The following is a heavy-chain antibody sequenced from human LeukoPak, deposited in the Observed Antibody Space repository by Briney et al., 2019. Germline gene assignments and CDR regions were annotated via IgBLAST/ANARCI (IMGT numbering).Heavy chain of an antibody. CDR1: GFTFSSYG. J-gene: IGHJ4*02. Sequence: GGSLRLSCAASGFTFSSYGMSWVRQAPGKGLEWVSAISGSGGSTYYADSVKGRFTISRDNSKDTLYLQMNSLRAEDTAVYYCAKDLGYYDSSGYYQFDHWGQGTLVTVSS. CDR2: ISGSGGST. V-gene: IGHV3-23*01. D-gene: IGHD3-22*01. CDR3: AKDLGYYDSSGYYQFDH.